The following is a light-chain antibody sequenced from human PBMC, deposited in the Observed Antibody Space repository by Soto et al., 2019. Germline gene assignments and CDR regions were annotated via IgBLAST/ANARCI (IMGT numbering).Light chain of an antibody. CDR2: GAS. CDR3: QQYNGWPIT. J-gene: IGKJ5*01. V-gene: IGKV3-15*01. CDR1: QGVGNN. Sequence: EIVLTQSPGTLSVSPGERVTLSCRASQGVGNNLAWHQQKPGQAPRLLIYGASTRATGFPARFSGSGSGTEFTLTISSLQSEDFAVYYCQQYNGWPITFGQGTRLEI.